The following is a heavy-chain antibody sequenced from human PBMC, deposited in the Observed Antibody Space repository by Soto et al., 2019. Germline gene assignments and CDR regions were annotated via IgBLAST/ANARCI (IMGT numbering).Heavy chain of an antibody. V-gene: IGHV4-59*08. CDR3: ARQGFGQLHGLVDV. D-gene: IGHD3-10*01. Sequence: QVQLQESGPGLVKPSETLSLTCSVSGGSITSHYCSWFRQPPGKGLEWIGYIHHSGSTSYNPSLKSRVTMSVDTSKNHFSLKVNSVTAADTALHYCARQGFGQLHGLVDVWGPGTTVTVSS. CDR2: IHHSGST. J-gene: IGHJ6*02. CDR1: GGSITSHY.